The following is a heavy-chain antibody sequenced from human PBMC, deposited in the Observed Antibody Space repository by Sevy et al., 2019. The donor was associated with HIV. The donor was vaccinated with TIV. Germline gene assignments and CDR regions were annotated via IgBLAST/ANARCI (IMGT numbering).Heavy chain of an antibody. J-gene: IGHJ4*02. V-gene: IGHV4-39*01. CDR1: GDSLSNSGYY. Sequence: SETLSLTCTVSGDSLSNSGYYWGWIRQPPGKGLEWIGNIYYGGSTHYNPSLKSRVTVSIDTSKNQFSLKLSSVTAADTAVYFCARFPYGDYVDYFDYWGQGTLVTVSS. CDR3: ARFPYGDYVDYFDY. CDR2: IYYGGST. D-gene: IGHD4-17*01.